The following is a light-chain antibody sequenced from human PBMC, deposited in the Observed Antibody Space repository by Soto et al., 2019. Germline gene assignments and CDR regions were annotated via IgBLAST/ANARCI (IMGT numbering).Light chain of an antibody. J-gene: IGKJ2*01. Sequence: DIQMTQSPSTLSASVGDRVTITCRASQSISSWLAWYQQKPGKAPKVLIHKASDLENVVPSRFSGSGSGTEFTLTISSLQPDDLGTYYCQQYKHYSEATFGQGTKLEIK. V-gene: IGKV1-5*03. CDR1: QSISSW. CDR2: KAS. CDR3: QQYKHYSEAT.